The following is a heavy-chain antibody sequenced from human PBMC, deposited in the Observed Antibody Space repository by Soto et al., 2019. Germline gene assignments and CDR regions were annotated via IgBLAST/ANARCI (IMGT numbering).Heavy chain of an antibody. J-gene: IGHJ3*01. CDR2: VHSDGTTT. Sequence: EVQLVESGGGLVQPGESLRLSCAASGFTFDYYWMHWVRQAPGKGLVWVSRVHSDGTTTTYADSVKGRFTISRDNARNTVSLQMSSLGAGDTVIYYCARGDRGGFDLWGHGTVVTVSS. D-gene: IGHD3-10*01. CDR3: ARGDRGGFDL. V-gene: IGHV3-74*01. CDR1: GFTFDYYW.